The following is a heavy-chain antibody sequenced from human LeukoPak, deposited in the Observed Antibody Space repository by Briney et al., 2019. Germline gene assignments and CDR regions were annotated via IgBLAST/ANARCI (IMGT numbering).Heavy chain of an antibody. D-gene: IGHD3-22*01. CDR3: ARRVRDKGYYYDSSGYYSHDY. CDR2: IDHSGST. V-gene: IGHV4-4*02. J-gene: IGHJ4*02. Sequence: SETLSLTCAVSGGSISSNWWSWVRQPPGKGLEWIGEIDHSGSTNYNPSLKSRVTISVDTSKNQFSLKLSSVTAADTAVYYCARRVRDKGYYYDSSGYYSHDYWGQGTLVTVSS. CDR1: GGSISSNW.